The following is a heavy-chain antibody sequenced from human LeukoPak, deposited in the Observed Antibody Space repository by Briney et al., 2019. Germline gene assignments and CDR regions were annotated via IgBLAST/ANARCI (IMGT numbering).Heavy chain of an antibody. CDR3: AREAEMATTPGDY. J-gene: IGHJ4*02. CDR2: IYSGGST. V-gene: IGHV3-53*01. CDR1: GFTFSSYW. Sequence: GGSLRLSCAASGFTFSSYWMYWVRQAPGKGLEWVSVIYSGGSTYYADSVKGRFTISRDNSKNTLYLQMNSLRAEDTAVYYCAREAEMATTPGDYWGQGTLVTVSS. D-gene: IGHD5-24*01.